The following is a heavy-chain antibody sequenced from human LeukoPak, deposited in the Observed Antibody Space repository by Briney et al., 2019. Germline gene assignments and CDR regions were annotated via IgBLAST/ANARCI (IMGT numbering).Heavy chain of an antibody. Sequence: PSETLSLTCAVSGYSISSGYYWGWIRQPPGKGLEWIGSIYHSGSTYYNPSLKSRVTISVDTSKNQFSLKLSSLTAADTAVYYCARADYDLDAFDIWGQGTMVTVSS. CDR3: ARADYDLDAFDI. V-gene: IGHV4-38-2*01. J-gene: IGHJ3*02. CDR2: IYHSGST. D-gene: IGHD3-3*01. CDR1: GYSISSGYY.